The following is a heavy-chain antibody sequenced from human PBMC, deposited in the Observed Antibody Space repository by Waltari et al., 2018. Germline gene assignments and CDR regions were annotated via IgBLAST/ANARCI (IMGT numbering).Heavy chain of an antibody. CDR1: GGSISSSSYY. V-gene: IGHV4-39*07. CDR3: ARGDYYDFWSGSDFDY. CDR2: IYYSGST. J-gene: IGHJ4*02. D-gene: IGHD3-3*01. Sequence: QVQLQESGPGLVKPSGTLSLTCAVSGGSISSSSYYWGWIRQPPGKGLEWIGSIYYSGSTYYNPSLKSRVTISVDTSKNQFSLKLSSVTAADTAVYYCARGDYYDFWSGSDFDYWGQGTLVTVSS.